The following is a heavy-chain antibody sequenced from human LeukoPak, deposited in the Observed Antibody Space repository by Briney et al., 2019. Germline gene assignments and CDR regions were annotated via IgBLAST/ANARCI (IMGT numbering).Heavy chain of an antibody. Sequence: GESLKISCKGSGYSFTSYWIGWVRQMPGKGLEWMGIIYPGDSDTRYSPSFQGQVTISADKSIGTAYLQWSSLKASDTAMYYCARLNVDCSSTSCSAFDYWGQGTLVTVSS. J-gene: IGHJ4*02. CDR3: ARLNVDCSSTSCSAFDY. CDR1: GYSFTSYW. V-gene: IGHV5-51*01. D-gene: IGHD2-2*01. CDR2: IYPGDSDT.